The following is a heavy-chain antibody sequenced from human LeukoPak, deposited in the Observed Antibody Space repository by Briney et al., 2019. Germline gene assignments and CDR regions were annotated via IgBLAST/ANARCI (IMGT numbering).Heavy chain of an antibody. V-gene: IGHV3-30*02. J-gene: IGHJ4*02. Sequence: GGSLRLSCVGSTFTFSDYGMHWVRQAPGKGLEWVAFIRNDGAKTYYADSAKGRFTISRDNAKNSLYLQMNSLRAEDTAVYYCARDSFIWGQGTLVTVSS. CDR2: IRNDGAKT. CDR1: TFTFSDYG. CDR3: ARDSFI.